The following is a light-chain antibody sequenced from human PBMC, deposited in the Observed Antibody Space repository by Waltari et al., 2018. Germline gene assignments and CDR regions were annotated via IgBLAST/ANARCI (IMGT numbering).Light chain of an antibody. Sequence: DIVMTQSPDSLAVSLGERATINCKSSQSLFSSSNSKTYIAWYQLKPGQPPKLLIYLASIRASGGPDRFSGSGSGTDFTLTISNLQAEDVAVYYCHHYYIPPLTFGQGTRLEI. V-gene: IGKV4-1*01. CDR1: QSLFSSSNSKTY. CDR2: LAS. CDR3: HHYYIPPLT. J-gene: IGKJ5*01.